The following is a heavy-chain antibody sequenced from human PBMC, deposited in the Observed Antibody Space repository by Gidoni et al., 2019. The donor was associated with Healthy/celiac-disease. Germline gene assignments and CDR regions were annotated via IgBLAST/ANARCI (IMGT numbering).Heavy chain of an antibody. CDR1: GYSISSGYY. CDR3: ARGESVAGPGLDP. J-gene: IGHJ5*02. Sequence: QVQLQESGPGLVKPSETLSLTCAVSGYSISSGYYWGWIRQPPGKGLGWIGGIYHSGSTYYNRSLKGRVTISVDTSKNRFSLKLGSGTAANTAVNYGARGESVAGPGLDPWGRGTWSPSPQ. V-gene: IGHV4-38-2*01. CDR2: IYHSGST. D-gene: IGHD6-19*01.